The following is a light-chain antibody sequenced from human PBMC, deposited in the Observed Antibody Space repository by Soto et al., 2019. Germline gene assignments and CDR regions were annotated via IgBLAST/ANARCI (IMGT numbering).Light chain of an antibody. CDR2: WAS. V-gene: IGKV4-1*01. Sequence: DIVMTQSPDSLTVSLGERATINCKSSQSVLYNPDNNNYLAWFQQKPGQPPKLLIYWASNRESGVPDRFSGSGSGTDFTLIISSLQAEDVAVYYCHQYASSPWTFGQGTKVEI. CDR1: QSVLYNPDNNNY. J-gene: IGKJ1*01. CDR3: HQYASSPWT.